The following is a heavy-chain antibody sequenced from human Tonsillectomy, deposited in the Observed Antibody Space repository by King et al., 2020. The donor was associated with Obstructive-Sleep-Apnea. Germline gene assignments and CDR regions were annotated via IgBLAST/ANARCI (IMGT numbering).Heavy chain of an antibody. V-gene: IGHV2-5*02. CDR3: AHYYDILTGYWDYYYYGMDV. Sequence: TLKESGPTLVKPTQTLTLTCTFSGFSLSTSGVGVGWIRQPPGKALEWLALIYWDADKRYSPSLKSRLTITKYTSKNQVVLTMTNMDPVDTATYYCAHYYDILTGYWDYYYYGMDVWGQGTTVTVSS. CDR1: GFSLSTSGVG. J-gene: IGHJ6*02. D-gene: IGHD3-9*01. CDR2: IYWDADK.